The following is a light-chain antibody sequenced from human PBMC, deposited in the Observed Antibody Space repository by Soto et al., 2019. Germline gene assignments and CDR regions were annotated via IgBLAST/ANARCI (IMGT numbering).Light chain of an antibody. CDR3: SSYTIINTWV. CDR2: EVT. V-gene: IGLV2-14*01. J-gene: IGLJ3*02. CDR1: SNDVGVYNY. Sequence: QSVLTQPASVSGSPGQSITISCTGTSNDVGVYNYVSWYQQHPGKAPKLMIYEVTNRPSGVSNRFSGSKSGNTASLTISGLQPEDEADYYCSSYTIINTWVFGGGTKVTVL.